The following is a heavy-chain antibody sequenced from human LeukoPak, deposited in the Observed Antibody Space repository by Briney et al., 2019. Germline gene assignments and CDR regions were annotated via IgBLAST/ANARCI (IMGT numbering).Heavy chain of an antibody. CDR3: ARVCYYDSSGYYFFSSGWFDP. J-gene: IGHJ5*02. D-gene: IGHD3-22*01. CDR1: GYTFTSYD. Sequence: ASVKVSCKASGYTFTSYDINWVRQATGQGLEWMGWMNPNSGNTGYAQKFQGRVTMTTDTSTSTAYMELRSLRSDDTAVYYCARVCYYDSSGYYFFSSGWFDPWGQGTLVTVSS. CDR2: MNPNSGNT. V-gene: IGHV1-8*02.